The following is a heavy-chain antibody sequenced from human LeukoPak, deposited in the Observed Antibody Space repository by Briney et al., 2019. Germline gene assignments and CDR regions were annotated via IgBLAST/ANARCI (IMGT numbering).Heavy chain of an antibody. J-gene: IGHJ4*02. D-gene: IGHD3-22*01. CDR2: ISGGGGRT. CDR3: AKARATYFYDSTSYSVDY. CDR1: GFTFSSYA. Sequence: GGSLRLSCVASGFTFSSYAMSWVRQAPGKGLEWVSSISGGGGRTYYADSVKGRFTISRDSSKITLYLQMNSLRAEDTAVYYCAKARATYFYDSTSYSVDYWGQGTLVTVSS. V-gene: IGHV3-23*01.